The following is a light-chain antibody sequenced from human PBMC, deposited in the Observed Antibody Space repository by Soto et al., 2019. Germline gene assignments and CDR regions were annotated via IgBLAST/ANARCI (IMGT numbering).Light chain of an antibody. CDR1: QSVSSY. CDR3: QQRSN. CDR2: DAS. V-gene: IGKV3-11*01. J-gene: IGKJ4*01. Sequence: EIVLTQSPATLSLSPGERATLSCRASQSVSSYLAWYQQKPGQAPRLLIYDASNRATGIPARFSGSGSGTDFTLTISSLAPEDFAVYYCQQRSNFGGGTKVEIK.